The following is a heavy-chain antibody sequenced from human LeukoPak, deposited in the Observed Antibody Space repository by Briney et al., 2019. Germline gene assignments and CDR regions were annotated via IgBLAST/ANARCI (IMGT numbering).Heavy chain of an antibody. CDR2: INTNTGNP. Sequence: ASVKVSCKASGYTFTSYGISWVRQAPGQGLEWMGWINTNTGNPTYAQGFTGRFVIFLDTSVSTAYLQISSLKAEDTAVYYCARGTSGLVTTNDYWGQGTLVTVSS. CDR1: GYTFTSYG. V-gene: IGHV7-4-1*02. CDR3: ARGTSGLVTTNDY. D-gene: IGHD3/OR15-3a*01. J-gene: IGHJ4*02.